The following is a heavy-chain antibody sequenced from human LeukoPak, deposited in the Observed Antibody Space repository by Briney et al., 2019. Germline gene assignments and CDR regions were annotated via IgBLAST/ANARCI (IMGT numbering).Heavy chain of an antibody. CDR3: ARYRLEPRTGMFDY. V-gene: IGHV3-21*01. CDR1: GFTFSSNS. CDR2: ISSSSSYI. J-gene: IGHJ4*02. D-gene: IGHD1-1*01. Sequence: GGSLRLSCAASGFTFSSNSMNWVRQAPGKGLEWVSSISSSSSYIYYADSVKGRFTISRDNAKNSLYLQMNSLRAEDTAVYYCARYRLEPRTGMFDYWGQGTLVTVSS.